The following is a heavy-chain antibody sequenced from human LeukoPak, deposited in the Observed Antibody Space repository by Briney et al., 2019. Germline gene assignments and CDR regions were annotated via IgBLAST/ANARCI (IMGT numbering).Heavy chain of an antibody. D-gene: IGHD3-10*01. CDR3: ARVGWFGEFIISYYFDY. CDR2: ISSSSSYI. V-gene: IGHV3-21*01. CDR1: GFTFSSYS. Sequence: PGGSLRLSCAASGFTFSSYSMNWVRQAPGKGLGWVSSISSSSSYIYYADSVKGRFTISRDNAKNSLYLQMNSLRAEDTAVYYCARVGWFGEFIISYYFDYWGQGTLVTVSS. J-gene: IGHJ4*02.